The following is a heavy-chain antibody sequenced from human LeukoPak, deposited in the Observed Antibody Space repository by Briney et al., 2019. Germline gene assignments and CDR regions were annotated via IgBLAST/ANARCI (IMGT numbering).Heavy chain of an antibody. CDR1: GITLSNYG. V-gene: IGHV3-23*01. Sequence: GGSLRLSCAVSGITLSNYGMSWVRQAPGKGLEWVAAISDSGGRTSYADSVKGRFTISRDNSKNTLYLQMNSLRAEDTAVYFCAKRGVVIRVILVGFHKEAYYFDSWGQGALVTVSS. CDR3: AKRGVVIRVILVGFHKEAYYFDS. CDR2: ISDSGGRT. J-gene: IGHJ4*02. D-gene: IGHD3-10*01.